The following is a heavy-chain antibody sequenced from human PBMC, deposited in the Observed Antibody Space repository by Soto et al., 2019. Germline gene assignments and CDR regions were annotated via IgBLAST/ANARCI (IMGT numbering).Heavy chain of an antibody. D-gene: IGHD3-16*01. V-gene: IGHV3-23*01. Sequence: EVQLLESGGGLVQPGGSLRLSCAASGFTFSSSAMSWVRQTPGKGLEWVSAISGSGSSTYYADSVKGRFTISRDNSKNTLYLQMNSLRAEDTAVYYCAKRPHVASVGGFDPWGQGTLVTVSS. CDR1: GFTFSSSA. CDR2: ISGSGSST. CDR3: AKRPHVASVGGFDP. J-gene: IGHJ5*02.